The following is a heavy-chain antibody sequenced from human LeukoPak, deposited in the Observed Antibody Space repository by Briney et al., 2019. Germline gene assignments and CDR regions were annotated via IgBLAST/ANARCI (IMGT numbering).Heavy chain of an antibody. Sequence: GGSLRLSCAASGFTFSSHEMNWVRQAPGKGLEWVSYISSSGSTIYYADSVKGRFTISRDNARNSLYLQMNSLRAEDTAVYYCTGDTSTISFDYWGQGTLVTVSS. CDR3: TGDTSTISFDY. V-gene: IGHV3-48*03. D-gene: IGHD3-3*02. J-gene: IGHJ4*02. CDR1: GFTFSSHE. CDR2: ISSSGSTI.